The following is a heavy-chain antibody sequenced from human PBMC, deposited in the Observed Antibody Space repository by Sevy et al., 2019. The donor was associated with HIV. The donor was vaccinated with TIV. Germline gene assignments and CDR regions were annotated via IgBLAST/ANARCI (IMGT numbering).Heavy chain of an antibody. J-gene: IGHJ3*01. CDR3: ARDWSYAFDF. V-gene: IGHV3-48*01. Sequence: GGSLRLSCSASGFTVSPYSMNWVRQAPGKGLEWISYIGGTTSNTEYADSVKGRFTISRDNAKNLVYLQMSSLRAEDTAVYYCARDWSYAFDFWGQGIMVTVSS. CDR2: IGGTTSNT. CDR1: GFTVSPYS.